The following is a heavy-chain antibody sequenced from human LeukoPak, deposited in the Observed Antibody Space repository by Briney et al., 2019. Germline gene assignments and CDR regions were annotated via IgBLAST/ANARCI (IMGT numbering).Heavy chain of an antibody. CDR3: AKDLSVTIYYFDY. CDR1: GFTFSSYG. J-gene: IGHJ4*02. Sequence: GGSLRLSCAASGFTFSSYGMSWVRQAPGKGLEWVSAISGSGGSTYYADSVKGRFTISRDNSKNTLYLQMNSLRAEDTAVYYCAKDLSVTIYYFDYWGQGTLVTVSS. D-gene: IGHD3-3*01. V-gene: IGHV3-23*01. CDR2: ISGSGGST.